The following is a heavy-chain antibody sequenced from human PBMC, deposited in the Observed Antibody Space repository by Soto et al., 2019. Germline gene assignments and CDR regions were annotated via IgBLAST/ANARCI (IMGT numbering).Heavy chain of an antibody. CDR2: ISPDGNNT. V-gene: IGHV3-30-3*01. CDR3: AKDAPYYYDSRGYYGPFDH. D-gene: IGHD3-22*01. CDR1: GFTFSSYA. Sequence: PGGSLRLSCAASGFTFSSYAMYWVRQAPGKGLEWMAFISPDGNNTYYADSVKGRFSISRDNSKNTLDLQMNSLGAEDTAMYYCAKDAPYYYDSRGYYGPFDHWGQGILVTVSS. J-gene: IGHJ4*02.